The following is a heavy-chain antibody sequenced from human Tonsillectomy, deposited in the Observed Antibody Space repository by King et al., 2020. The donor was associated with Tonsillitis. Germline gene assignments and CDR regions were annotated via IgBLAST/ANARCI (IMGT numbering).Heavy chain of an antibody. V-gene: IGHV1-2*02. D-gene: IGHD3-10*01. Sequence: VQLVESGAEVKKPGASVKVSCKASGYTFTGYYMHWVRQAPGQGLEWLGWINPNSGGTNYAQKFQGRVTMTRDTSISTAYMELSRLRSDDTAVYYCARDSELWFGENDYWGQGTLVTVSS. CDR3: ARDSELWFGENDY. CDR1: GYTFTGYY. CDR2: INPNSGGT. J-gene: IGHJ4*02.